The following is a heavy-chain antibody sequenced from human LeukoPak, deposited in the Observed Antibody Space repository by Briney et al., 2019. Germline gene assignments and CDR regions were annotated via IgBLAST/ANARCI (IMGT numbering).Heavy chain of an antibody. V-gene: IGHV3-21*01. D-gene: IGHD6-13*01. CDR2: ISSSSSYI. CDR1: GFTFSSYS. CDR3: ARDRLYPGIAAAGPDY. J-gene: IGHJ4*02. Sequence: KAGGSLRLSCAASGFTFSSYSMNWVRQAPGKGLEWVSSISSSSSYIYYADSVKGRFTISRDNAKNSLYLQMNSLRAEDTAVYYCARDRLYPGIAAAGPDYWGQGTLVTVSS.